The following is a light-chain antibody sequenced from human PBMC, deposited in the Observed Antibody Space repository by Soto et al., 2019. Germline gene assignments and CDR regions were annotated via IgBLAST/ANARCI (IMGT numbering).Light chain of an antibody. J-gene: IGKJ4*01. CDR1: QSVLSSSNMKNY. CDR2: WAS. Sequence: DIVMTQSPDSLAVSLGERATINCKSSQSVLSSSNMKNYLAWHQQKPGQPPKLLIPWASSRQSGVPDRFSGSGSGTDFTLTISSLQAEDVAVYYCQQRYSAPRTLAGGPKVDIK. V-gene: IGKV4-1*01. CDR3: QQRYSAPRT.